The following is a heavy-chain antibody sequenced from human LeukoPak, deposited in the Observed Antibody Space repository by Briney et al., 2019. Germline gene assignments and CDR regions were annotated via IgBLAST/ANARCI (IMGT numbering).Heavy chain of an antibody. Sequence: GGSLRLSCAASGFTFSSYAMSWVRQAPGKGLEWVSLINGGGGSAYYADSVKGRFTISRDNSKNTLYPQMNSLRAEDTAVYHCAKGSEYLWGSLESNYFYYMDVWGTGTTVTVSS. V-gene: IGHV3-23*01. CDR3: AKGSEYLWGSLESNYFYYMDV. CDR2: INGGGGSA. D-gene: IGHD3-16*01. CDR1: GFTFSSYA. J-gene: IGHJ6*03.